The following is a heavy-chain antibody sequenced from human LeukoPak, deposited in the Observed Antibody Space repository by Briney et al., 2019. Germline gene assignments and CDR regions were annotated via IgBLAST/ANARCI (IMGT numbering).Heavy chain of an antibody. CDR1: EFTFSNYG. CDR3: TRNSGWYGLS. Sequence: PGGSLRLSCAASEFTFSNYGMSWIRQAPGKGLEWVSSIDYDGGSGHYADSVKGRFTISRDNSNNTLFLHLNSLRGEDTAVYYCTRNSGWYGLSWGQGTLVTVSS. V-gene: IGHV3-23*01. D-gene: IGHD6-19*01. CDR2: IDYDGGSG. J-gene: IGHJ1*01.